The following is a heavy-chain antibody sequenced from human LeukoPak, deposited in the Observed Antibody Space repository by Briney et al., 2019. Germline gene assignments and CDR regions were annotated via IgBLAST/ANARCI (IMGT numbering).Heavy chain of an antibody. CDR3: ASRYGSGSYGFDY. CDR2: MYYNGSM. CDR1: GGSISSHY. D-gene: IGHD3-10*01. J-gene: IGHJ4*02. V-gene: IGHV4-59*11. Sequence: SETLSLTCTVSGGSISSHYWSWIRQPPGKGLEWIGYMYYNGSMNYDPSLKSRVTISADTSKNQFSLKLSSVTAADTAVYYCASRYGSGSYGFDYWGQGTLVTVSS.